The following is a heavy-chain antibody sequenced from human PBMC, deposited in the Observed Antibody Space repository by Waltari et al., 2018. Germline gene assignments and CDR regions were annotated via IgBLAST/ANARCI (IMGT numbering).Heavy chain of an antibody. Sequence: QVQLQESGPGLVKPSQTLSLTCTVSGGSISSGSYYWSWIRQPAGKGLEWIGYIYTSGSTNYHPSLKSRVTISVDTSKNQFSLKLSSVTAADTAVYYCARDPGARIAAAGHFDLWGRGTLVTVSS. D-gene: IGHD6-13*01. J-gene: IGHJ2*01. CDR1: GGSISSGSYY. V-gene: IGHV4-61*09. CDR2: IYTSGST. CDR3: ARDPGARIAAAGHFDL.